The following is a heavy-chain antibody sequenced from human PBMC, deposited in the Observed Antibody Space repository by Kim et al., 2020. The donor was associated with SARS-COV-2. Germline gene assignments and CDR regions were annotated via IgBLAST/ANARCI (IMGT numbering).Heavy chain of an antibody. V-gene: IGHV4-34*01. D-gene: IGHD3-16*01. CDR1: GGSFSGYY. CDR2: INHSGST. J-gene: IGHJ3*02. Sequence: SETLSLTCAVYGGSFSGYYWSWIRQPPGKGLEWIGEINHSGSTNYNPSLKSRVTISVDTSKNQFSLKLSSVTAADTAVYYCAREGLGPGFNAFDIWGQGTMVTVSS. CDR3: AREGLGPGFNAFDI.